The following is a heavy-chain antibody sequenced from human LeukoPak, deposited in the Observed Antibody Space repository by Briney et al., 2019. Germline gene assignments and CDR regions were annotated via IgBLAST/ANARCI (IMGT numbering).Heavy chain of an antibody. V-gene: IGHV4-4*07. CDR1: GGSISSYY. CDR2: IYTTGST. CDR3: ARISSYDFWSGYYPEYYFDY. Sequence: PSETLSLTCTVSGGSISSYYWSWLRQPAGKGLEWIGRIYTTGSTNYNPSLKSRVTMSVDMSKKQFSLKLSSVTAADTAVYYCARISSYDFWSGYYPEYYFDYWGQGTLVTVSS. D-gene: IGHD3-3*01. J-gene: IGHJ4*02.